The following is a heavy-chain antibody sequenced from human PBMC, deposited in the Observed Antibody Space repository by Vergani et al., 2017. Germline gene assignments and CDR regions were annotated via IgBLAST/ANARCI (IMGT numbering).Heavy chain of an antibody. CDR2: IIPIFGTA. J-gene: IGHJ6*02. CDR1: GGTFSSYA. V-gene: IGHV1-69*18. Sequence: QVQLVQSGAEVKKPGSSVKVSCKASGGTFSSYAISWVRQAPGQGLEWMGRIIPIFGTANYAQKFQGRVTITADESTSTAYMELSSLGSEDTAVYYCARDRVDDFWSGYYYYYYGMDVWGQGTTVTVSS. D-gene: IGHD3-3*01. CDR3: ARDRVDDFWSGYYYYYYGMDV.